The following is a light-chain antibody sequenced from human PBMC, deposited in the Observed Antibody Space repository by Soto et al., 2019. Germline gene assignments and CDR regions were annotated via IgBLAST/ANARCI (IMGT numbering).Light chain of an antibody. CDR1: SSDVGAYNY. Sequence: QSVLTQPASVSGSPGQSITISCTGTSSDVGAYNYVSWYQHHPGKAPKLMIYEVSNRPSGVSDRSSGSKSGNTASLTISGLQAEDEADYYCSSYTTISTVVFGGGTKLTVL. CDR2: EVS. J-gene: IGLJ2*01. CDR3: SSYTTISTVV. V-gene: IGLV2-14*01.